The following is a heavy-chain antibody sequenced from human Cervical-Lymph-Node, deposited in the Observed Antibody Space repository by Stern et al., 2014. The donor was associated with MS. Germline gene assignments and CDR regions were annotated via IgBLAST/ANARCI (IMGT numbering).Heavy chain of an antibody. V-gene: IGHV5-51*01. CDR2: IFPGGSDI. CDR3: ARQRYFDY. J-gene: IGHJ4*02. CDR1: GYTFTSYW. Sequence: QLVQSGPEVKRPGESLKISCQASGYTFTSYWIGWVRQMPGKGLEWIAIIFPGGSDIRSSPSFQGQVPISADKSSSTAYLQWNNLKASDTAIYYCARQRYFDYWGQGTLVTVSS.